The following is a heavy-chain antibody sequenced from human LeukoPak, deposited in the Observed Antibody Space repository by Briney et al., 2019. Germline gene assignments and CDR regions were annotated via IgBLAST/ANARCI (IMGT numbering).Heavy chain of an antibody. J-gene: IGHJ4*02. CDR2: ISNSGTVK. Sequence: PGESLRLSCVVYGLTFGDHYVSWIRQAPGKGLDWIAYISNSGTVKNYADSVRGRFTISRDSAKRSVFLQMTSLRSDDTAVYYCARGDSLYYFDLWGQGTLVSVSP. CDR1: GLTFGDHY. CDR3: ARGDSLYYFDL. V-gene: IGHV3-11*04. D-gene: IGHD2-21*02.